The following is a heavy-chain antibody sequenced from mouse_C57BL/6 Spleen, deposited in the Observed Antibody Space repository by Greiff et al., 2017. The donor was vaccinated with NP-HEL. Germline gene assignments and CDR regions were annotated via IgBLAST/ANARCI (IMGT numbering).Heavy chain of an antibody. Sequence: QVQLKESGAELVKPGASVKISCKASGYAFSSYWMNWVKQRPGKGLEWIGQIYPGDGDTNYNGKFKGKSTLTADKSSSTAYMQLSSLTSDDSAVYFCARGTGRGDFDYWGQGTTLTVSS. D-gene: IGHD4-1*01. CDR1: GYAFSSYW. V-gene: IGHV1-80*01. J-gene: IGHJ2*01. CDR3: ARGTGRGDFDY. CDR2: IYPGDGDT.